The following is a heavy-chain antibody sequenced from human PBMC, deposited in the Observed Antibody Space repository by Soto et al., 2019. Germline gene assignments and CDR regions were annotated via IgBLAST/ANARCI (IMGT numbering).Heavy chain of an antibody. V-gene: IGHV3-48*03. J-gene: IGHJ6*02. CDR2: ISSSGSTI. D-gene: IGHD2-15*01. CDR3: ARDLGYCSGGSCFFYYYGMDV. Sequence: GGSLRLSCAASAFTFSSYEMNWVRQAPGKGLEWVSYISSSGSTIYYADSVKGRFTISRDNAKNSLYLQMNSLRAEDTAVYYCARDLGYCSGGSCFFYYYGMDVWGQGTTVTVSS. CDR1: AFTFSSYE.